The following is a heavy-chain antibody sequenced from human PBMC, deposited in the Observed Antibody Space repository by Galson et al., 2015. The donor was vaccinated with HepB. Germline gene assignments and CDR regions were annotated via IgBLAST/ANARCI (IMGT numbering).Heavy chain of an antibody. CDR3: ARDHARAVADGAHRFDP. V-gene: IGHV1-18*04. CDR2: ISAYNGNT. J-gene: IGHJ5*02. D-gene: IGHD6-19*01. CDR1: GYTFTSYG. Sequence: SVKVSCKASGYTFTSYGISWVRQAPGQGLEWMGWISAYNGNTNYAQKLQGRVTMTTDTSTSTAYMELRSLRSDDTAVYYCARDHARAVADGAHRFDPWGQGTLVTVSS.